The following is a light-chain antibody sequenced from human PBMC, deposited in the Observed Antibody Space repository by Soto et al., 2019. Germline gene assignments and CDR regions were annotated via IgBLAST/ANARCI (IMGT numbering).Light chain of an antibody. J-gene: IGKJ1*01. Sequence: ELVLTQSPGTLSLSPGARSALSGRARQSVSSNYFAWYQQKPGQAPRLLIDGVSIRATGIPDRFSGSGSGTDFTLTISRLEPEDLAVYDCQERSNWPPWTVGKGSKVDI. CDR3: QERSNWPPWT. CDR2: GVS. V-gene: IGKV3D-20*02. CDR1: QSVSSNY.